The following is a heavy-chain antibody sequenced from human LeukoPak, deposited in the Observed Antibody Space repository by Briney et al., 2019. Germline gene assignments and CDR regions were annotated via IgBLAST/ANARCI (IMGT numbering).Heavy chain of an antibody. J-gene: IGHJ4*02. D-gene: IGHD2-15*01. CDR2: IYYSGNT. V-gene: IGHV4-39*07. Sequence: PSETLSLTCTVSGGSISSSSYFWAWIRQPPGKGLEWIGSIYYSGNTYYNPSLKSRVTISVDTSKNQFSLKLNSVTPEDTAVYYCARDGQLAAAATFDYWGQGTLVTVSS. CDR1: GGSISSSSYF. CDR3: ARDGQLAAAATFDY.